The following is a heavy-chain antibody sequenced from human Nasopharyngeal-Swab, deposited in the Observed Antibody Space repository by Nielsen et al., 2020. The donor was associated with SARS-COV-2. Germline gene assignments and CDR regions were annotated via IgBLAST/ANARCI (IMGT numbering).Heavy chain of an antibody. J-gene: IGHJ3*02. V-gene: IGHV1-8*01. D-gene: IGHD2-2*01. Sequence: WVRQAPGQGLEWMGWMNPNSGNTGYAQKFQGRVTMTRNTSISTAYMELSSLRSEDTAVYYCARAVEFCRSTSCYSSAFDIWGQGTMVTVSS. CDR3: ARAVEFCRSTSCYSSAFDI. CDR2: MNPNSGNT.